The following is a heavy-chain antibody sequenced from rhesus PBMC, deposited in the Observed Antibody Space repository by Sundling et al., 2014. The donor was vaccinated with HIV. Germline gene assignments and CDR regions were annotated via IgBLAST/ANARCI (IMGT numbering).Heavy chain of an antibody. V-gene: IGHV4-173*01. CDR1: GASISRYW. Sequence: QLQLQESGPGLVKPSETLSLTCTVSGASISRYWWSWIRQPPGKRLEWIGYISDSRPRTNYNPSFESRVTFSLDKSREQFSLRLTSVTAADTAVYYCASAIYHGTSYIDYWGPGLLVTVSS. D-gene: IGHD4-29*01. J-gene: IGHJ4*01. CDR2: ISDSRPRT. CDR3: ASAIYHGTSYIDY.